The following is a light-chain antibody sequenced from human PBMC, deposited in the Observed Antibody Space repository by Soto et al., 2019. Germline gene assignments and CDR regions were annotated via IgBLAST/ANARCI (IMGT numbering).Light chain of an antibody. V-gene: IGLV1-40*01. CDR2: ANI. CDR3: QSYDSSLSAWKV. J-gene: IGLJ3*02. CDR1: NTNIGAGYD. Sequence: QSVLTQPPSVSGAPGQRVSISCTGTNTNIGAGYDVNWYQLLPGTAPKLLIYANINRPSGVPDRFSGSKSGASAFLVITGLQAEDEADYYCQSYDSSLSAWKVCGGGTKVTVL.